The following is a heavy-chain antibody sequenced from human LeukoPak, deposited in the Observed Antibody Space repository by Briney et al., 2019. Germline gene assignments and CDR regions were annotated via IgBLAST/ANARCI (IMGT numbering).Heavy chain of an antibody. CDR2: INRDGSEI. Sequence: PGGSLRLSCAASGFTFSIYRMSWVRQAPGKGLEWVSNINRDGSEIYYVDSVKGRFTISRDNATNSLYLQMNSLRAENTAVYYCALYNWNSQRDNDYWGQGTPVTVSS. V-gene: IGHV3-7*05. CDR3: ALYNWNSQRDNDY. J-gene: IGHJ4*02. D-gene: IGHD1-7*01. CDR1: GFTFSIYR.